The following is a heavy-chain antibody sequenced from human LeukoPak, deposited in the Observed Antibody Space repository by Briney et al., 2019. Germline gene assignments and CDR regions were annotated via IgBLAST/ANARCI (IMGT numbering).Heavy chain of an antibody. Sequence: PGGSLRLSXAATGFTFSSYWMSSVRQAPGKGLEWMANIKQDGSEKYYVDSVKGRFTISRDNAKNSLYLQMNSLRAEDTAVYYCARDTAYQLPTRFDPWGQGTLVTVSS. CDR2: IKQDGSEK. CDR3: ARDTAYQLPTRFDP. V-gene: IGHV3-7*01. D-gene: IGHD2-2*01. J-gene: IGHJ5*02. CDR1: GFTFSSYW.